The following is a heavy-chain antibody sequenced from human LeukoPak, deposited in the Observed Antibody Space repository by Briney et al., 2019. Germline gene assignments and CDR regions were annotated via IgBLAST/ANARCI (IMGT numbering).Heavy chain of an antibody. J-gene: IGHJ4*02. CDR3: ARDRTGYGNYYFAS. D-gene: IGHD5-18*01. CDR1: GDTVRKYA. CDR2: IISTYGAS. Sequence: SVKVSCKASGDTVRKYAIGWVRQAPGQGLEWIGGIISTYGASNYAQKFQGRVTLTADESANTAYMELRSLRSEDTAVYYCARDRTGYGNYYFASWGQGPPVTVSS. V-gene: IGHV1-69*01.